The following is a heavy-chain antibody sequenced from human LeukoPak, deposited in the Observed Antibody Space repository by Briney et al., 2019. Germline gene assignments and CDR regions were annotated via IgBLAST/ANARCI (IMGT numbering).Heavy chain of an antibody. CDR2: IWYDGSNK. D-gene: IGHD6-19*01. CDR1: GFTFSSYG. J-gene: IGHJ4*02. CDR3: ARDRGGWYHVDY. V-gene: IGHV3-33*08. Sequence: GGSLRLSCAASGFTFSSYGMHWVRQAPGKGLEWVAVIWYDGSNKYYADSVKGRFTISRDNSKNTLYLQMNSLRAEDTAVYYCARDRGGWYHVDYWGQGTLVTVSS.